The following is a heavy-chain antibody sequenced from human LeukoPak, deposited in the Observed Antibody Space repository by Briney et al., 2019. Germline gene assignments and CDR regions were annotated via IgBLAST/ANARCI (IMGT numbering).Heavy chain of an antibody. Sequence: PSETLSLTCTVSGYSISSGYYWGWIRQPPGKGLEWIGSIYHSGSTYYNPSLKSRVTISVDTSKNQFSLKLSSVTAADTAVYYCAREISRGGYEDNWFDPWGQGTLVTVSS. D-gene: IGHD5-12*01. CDR1: GYSISSGYY. V-gene: IGHV4-38-2*02. CDR3: AREISRGGYEDNWFDP. CDR2: IYHSGST. J-gene: IGHJ5*02.